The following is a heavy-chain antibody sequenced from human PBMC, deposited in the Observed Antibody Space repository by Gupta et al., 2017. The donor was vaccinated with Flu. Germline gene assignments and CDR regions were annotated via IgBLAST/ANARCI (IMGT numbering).Heavy chain of an antibody. Sequence: GGSTYYADSVKGRFTISRDNSKNTLYLQMNSLRAEDTAVYYCAKDSEAPEVYYFDYWGQGTLVTVSS. CDR3: AKDSEAPEVYYFDY. J-gene: IGHJ4*02. CDR2: GGST. V-gene: IGHV3-23*01.